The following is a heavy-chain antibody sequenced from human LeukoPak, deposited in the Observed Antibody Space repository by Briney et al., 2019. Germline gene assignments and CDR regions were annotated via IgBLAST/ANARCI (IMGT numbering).Heavy chain of an antibody. V-gene: IGHV1-69*05. CDR1: GGPFSSYA. Sequence: ASVKVSCKASGGPFSSYAISWVRQAPGQGLEWMGRIIPIFGTANYAQKFQGRVTITTDESTSTAYMELSSLRSEDTAVYYCAREDYDILTGYSDYFDYWGQGTLVTVSS. CDR3: AREDYDILTGYSDYFDY. CDR2: IIPIFGTA. J-gene: IGHJ4*02. D-gene: IGHD3-9*01.